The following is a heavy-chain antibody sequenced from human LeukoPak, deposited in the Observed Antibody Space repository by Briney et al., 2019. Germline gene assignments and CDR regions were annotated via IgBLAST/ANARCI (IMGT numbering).Heavy chain of an antibody. Sequence: GSLRLSCAASGFTFSSYAMSWIRQPPGKGLEWIGYISYSGTTNYNPSLKSRVTISVDTSKNQFSLKLSSVTAADTAVYYCAKGGGRFENWGQGTLVTVSS. CDR2: ISYSGTT. CDR3: AKGGGRFEN. J-gene: IGHJ4*02. V-gene: IGHV4-59*01. CDR1: GFTFSSYA.